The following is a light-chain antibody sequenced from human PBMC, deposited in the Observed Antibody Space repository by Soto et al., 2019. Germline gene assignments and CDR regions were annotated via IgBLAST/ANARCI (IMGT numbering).Light chain of an antibody. CDR2: EGS. Sequence: QSALTQPASVSGSPGQSITISCTGTSSDVGSYNLVSWYQQHPGKAPKLMIYEGSKRPSGVSNRFSGSKSGNTVSLTISGLQAEDEADYYCCSYAGSNAIHVVFGGGTKLTVL. V-gene: IGLV2-23*03. J-gene: IGLJ2*01. CDR3: CSYAGSNAIHVV. CDR1: SSDVGSYNL.